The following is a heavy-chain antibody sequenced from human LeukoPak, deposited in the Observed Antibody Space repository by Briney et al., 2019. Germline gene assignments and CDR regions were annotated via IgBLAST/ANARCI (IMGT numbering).Heavy chain of an antibody. CDR2: ISSGSDYI. J-gene: IGHJ4*02. Sequence: PGGSLRLSCAASRFTFSNYAMNWVRQAPGKGLEWVSSISSGSDYILYADSVRDRFTISRDNAKNSLYLQMNRWNPENTAVYQFARFETVMVDEIDYWGQGDLVTVSS. CDR1: RFTFSNYA. D-gene: IGHD5-18*01. V-gene: IGHV3-21*04. CDR3: ARFETVMVDEIDY.